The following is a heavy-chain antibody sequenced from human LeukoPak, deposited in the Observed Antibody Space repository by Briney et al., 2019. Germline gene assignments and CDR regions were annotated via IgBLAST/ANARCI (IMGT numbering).Heavy chain of an antibody. CDR2: IKSKTDGGTT. D-gene: IGHD3-22*01. CDR3: TTAYYYDSSGYLEGAFDI. CDR1: GFTFSNAW. J-gene: IGHJ3*02. Sequence: PGGSLRLSCAASGFTFSNAWMSWVRQAPGKGLEWVGRIKSKTDGGTTDYAAPVKGRFTISRDGSKNTLYLQMNSLKTEDTAVYYCTTAYYYDSSGYLEGAFDIWGQGTMVTVSS. V-gene: IGHV3-15*01.